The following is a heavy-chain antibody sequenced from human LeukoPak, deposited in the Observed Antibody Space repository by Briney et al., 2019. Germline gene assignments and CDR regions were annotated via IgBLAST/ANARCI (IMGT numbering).Heavy chain of an antibody. D-gene: IGHD3-22*01. V-gene: IGHV3-11*01. Sequence: GGSLRLSCAASGFTFSDHYMGWIRQAPGKGLEWVSYITHTGTTVYYADSVKGQFTISRDNAKNSLFLQMNSLRADDTALYYCARDGATSGYYTFFDYWGQGTLVTVSS. CDR1: GFTFSDHY. CDR2: ITHTGTTV. J-gene: IGHJ4*02. CDR3: ARDGATSGYYTFFDY.